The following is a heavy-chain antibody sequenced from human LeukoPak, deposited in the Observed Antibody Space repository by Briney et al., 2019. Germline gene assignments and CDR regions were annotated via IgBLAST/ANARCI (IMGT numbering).Heavy chain of an antibody. J-gene: IGHJ2*01. CDR2: IYYSGST. V-gene: IGHV4-31*03. CDR1: GGSISSGGYY. D-gene: IGHD6-19*01. CDR3: ARTLGTPQQWLARGESWYFDL. Sequence: SQTLSLTCTVSGGSISSGGYYWSWIRQHPGKGLEWIGYIYYSGSTYYNPSLKSRVTISVDTSKNQFSLKLSSVTAADTAVYYCARTLGTPQQWLARGESWYFDLWGRGTLVTVSS.